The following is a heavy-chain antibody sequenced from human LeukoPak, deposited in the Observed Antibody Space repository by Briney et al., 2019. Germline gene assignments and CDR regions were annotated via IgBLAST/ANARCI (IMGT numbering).Heavy chain of an antibody. V-gene: IGHV1-18*01. D-gene: IGHD3-10*01. CDR3: ARGFVRRLWFGELLKGGSRNWFDP. CDR1: GYTFTSYG. CDR2: ISAYNGST. Sequence: ASVKVSCKASGYTFTSYGISWVRQAPGQGLEWMGWISAYNGSTNYAQNLQGRVTMTTDTSTSTAYIELRSLRSDDTAVYYCARGFVRRLWFGELLKGGSRNWFDPWGQGTLVTVSS. J-gene: IGHJ5*02.